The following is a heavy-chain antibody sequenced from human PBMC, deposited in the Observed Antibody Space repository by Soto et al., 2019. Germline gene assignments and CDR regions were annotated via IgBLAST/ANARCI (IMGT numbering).Heavy chain of an antibody. Sequence: QVQLVQSGAEVKKPGASVKVSCKVSGYTLNEVAMHWVRQAPGKGLEWLGGFDPDEAETIYAQHFQGRVTMTEDTSTDTFYLELSSLRSEHTALYFCTPYHGDYNFDHWGQGTLVTVSS. D-gene: IGHD4-17*01. CDR2: FDPDEAET. V-gene: IGHV1-24*01. J-gene: IGHJ5*02. CDR3: TPYHGDYNFDH. CDR1: GYTLNEVA.